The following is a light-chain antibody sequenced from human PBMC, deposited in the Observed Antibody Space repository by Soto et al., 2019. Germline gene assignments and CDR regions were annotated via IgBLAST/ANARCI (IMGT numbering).Light chain of an antibody. V-gene: IGLV2-14*01. CDR1: SNDVGGSNY. CDR3: SAYTVSRTYV. J-gene: IGLJ1*01. CDR2: EVS. Sequence: QSVLTQPASVSGSPGQSITISCTGTSNDVGGSNYVSWYQQHPGQAPKLIIYEVSDRPSGVSHRFSGSKSGNTASLTISGLQVEDAADYYCSAYTVSRTYVFGTGTKVTVL.